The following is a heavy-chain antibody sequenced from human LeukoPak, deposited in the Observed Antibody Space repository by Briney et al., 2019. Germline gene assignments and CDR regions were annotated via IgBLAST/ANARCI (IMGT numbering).Heavy chain of an antibody. CDR1: GGSFSGYY. V-gene: IGHV4-34*01. J-gene: IGHJ6*04. CDR2: INHSGST. Sequence: SETLSLTCAVYGGSFSGYYWSWIRQPPGKGLEWIGEINHSGSTNYNPSLKSRVTISVDTSKNQFSLKLSSVTAADTAVYYCARLSYYGSGSYPGVWGKGTTVTISS. D-gene: IGHD3-10*01. CDR3: ARLSYYGSGSYPGV.